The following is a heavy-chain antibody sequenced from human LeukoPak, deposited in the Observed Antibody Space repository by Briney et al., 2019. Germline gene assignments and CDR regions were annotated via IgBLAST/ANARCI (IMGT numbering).Heavy chain of an antibody. CDR2: IIPIFGTA. J-gene: IGHJ4*02. V-gene: IGHV1-69*01. CDR1: GGTFSSYA. Sequence: GSSVKVSCKASGGTFSSYAISWVRQSPGQGLEWMGGIIPIFGTANYAQKFQRRVTITADESTSTAYMELKSLRSEDTAVYYCARAARYSGYDLDYWGQGTLVTVSS. CDR3: ARAARYSGYDLDY. D-gene: IGHD5-12*01.